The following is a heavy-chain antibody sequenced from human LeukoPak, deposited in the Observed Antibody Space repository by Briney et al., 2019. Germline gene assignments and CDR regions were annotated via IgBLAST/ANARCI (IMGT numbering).Heavy chain of an antibody. V-gene: IGHV1-2*02. CDR1: GYTFTGYY. CDR3: ARGDYYGSPKVVAA. J-gene: IGHJ5*02. D-gene: IGHD3-10*01. CDR2: INPNSGGT. Sequence: ASVKVSCKASGYTFTGYYMNWVRQAPGQGLEWMGWINPNSGGTNYAQKFQGRVTMTRDTSISTAYIELNLLRSDDTAVYYCARGDYYGSPKVVAAWGQGTLVTVSS.